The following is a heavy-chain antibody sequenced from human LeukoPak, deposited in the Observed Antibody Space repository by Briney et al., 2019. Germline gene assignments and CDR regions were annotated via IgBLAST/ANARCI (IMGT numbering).Heavy chain of an antibody. D-gene: IGHD2-15*01. CDR1: GYTFTSYG. J-gene: IGHJ6*02. V-gene: IGHV1-18*01. CDR2: ISAYNGNT. CDR3: ARQVKRGYYSGYYYGMDV. Sequence: ASVKVSCKASGYTFTSYGISWVRQAPGQGLEWMGWISAYNGNTNYAQKLQGRVTMTTDTSTSTAYMELRSLRSDDTAVYYCARQVKRGYYSGYYYGMDVWGQGTTVTVSS.